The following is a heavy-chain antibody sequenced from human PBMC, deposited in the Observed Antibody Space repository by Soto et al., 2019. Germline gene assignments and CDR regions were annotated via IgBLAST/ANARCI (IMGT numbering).Heavy chain of an antibody. D-gene: IGHD1-1*01. J-gene: IGHJ4*02. CDR2: IYYSGST. Sequence: PSETLSLTCTVSGGSISSGGYYWSWIRQHPGKGLEWIGYIYYSGSTYYNPSLKSRVTISVDTSKNQFSLRLSSVTAADTAVYYSARTPQHTQYFDYWGQGTLVTVSS. CDR3: ARTPQHTQYFDY. CDR1: GGSISSGGYY. V-gene: IGHV4-31*03.